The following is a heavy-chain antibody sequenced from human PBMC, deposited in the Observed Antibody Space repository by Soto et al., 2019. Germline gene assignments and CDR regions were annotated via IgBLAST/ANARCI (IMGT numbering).Heavy chain of an antibody. CDR2: ISTHNGNT. J-gene: IGHJ3*01. CDR3: AREGILGLFDAYDL. Sequence: ASVKVSCKASAFTSSGISWVRQAPGHGLEWMGWISTHNGNTIYAQKFQGRVMMTIDTSTTTVYMGLRSLRSDDTAVYFCAREGILGLFDAYDLWGQGTKVTVSS. CDR1: AFTSSG. D-gene: IGHD3-3*01. V-gene: IGHV1-18*04.